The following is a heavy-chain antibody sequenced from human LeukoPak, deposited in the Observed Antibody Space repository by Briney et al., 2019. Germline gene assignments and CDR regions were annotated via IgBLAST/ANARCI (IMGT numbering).Heavy chain of an antibody. CDR2: LDYSGSA. CDR3: ARSQDYYEFDY. Sequence: PSETLSLTCTVSGGSISSSSYYWGWIRQPPWKGLEWIGSLDYSGSAYYNPSLQSRVTRSVDTSKNQFSLRLSSVTAADTAVYYCARSQDYYEFDYWGQGSLVTVSS. D-gene: IGHD3-16*01. CDR1: GGSISSSSYY. V-gene: IGHV4-39*01. J-gene: IGHJ4*02.